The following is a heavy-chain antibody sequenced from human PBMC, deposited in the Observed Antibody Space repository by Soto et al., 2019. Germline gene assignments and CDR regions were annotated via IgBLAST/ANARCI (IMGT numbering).Heavy chain of an antibody. CDR3: ARLWFGESPSDNWFDP. J-gene: IGHJ5*02. Sequence: GASVKVSCKASGYTFTSYYMHXVRQAPGQGLEWMGIINPSGGSTSYAQKFQGRVTMTRDTSTSTVYMELSSLRSEDTAVYYCARLWFGESPSDNWFDPWGQGTLVTVSS. CDR2: INPSGGST. CDR1: GYTFTSYY. V-gene: IGHV1-46*03. D-gene: IGHD3-10*01.